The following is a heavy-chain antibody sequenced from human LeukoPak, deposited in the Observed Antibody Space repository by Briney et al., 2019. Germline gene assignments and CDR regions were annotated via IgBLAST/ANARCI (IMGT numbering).Heavy chain of an antibody. CDR1: GYSFTSYW. J-gene: IGHJ4*02. D-gene: IGHD3-10*01. Sequence: GESLKISCKGSGYSFTSYWIGWVRQMPGKGLEWMGIIYPGDSDTRYSPSFQGQVTISADKSISTAYLQWSSLKASDTAMYYCARRVRGINYYGSGSYYNFPPNYFDYWAREPWSPSPQ. CDR3: ARRVRGINYYGSGSYYNFPPNYFDY. CDR2: IYPGDSDT. V-gene: IGHV5-51*01.